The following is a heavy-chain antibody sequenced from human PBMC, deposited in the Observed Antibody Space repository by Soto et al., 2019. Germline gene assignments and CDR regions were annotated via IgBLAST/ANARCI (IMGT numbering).Heavy chain of an antibody. J-gene: IGHJ4*02. CDR2: IHPNSGGT. V-gene: IGHV1-2*02. CDR1: GYTFTDYY. Sequence: QVQLVQSGAEVKKPGASVKVSCEASGYTFTDYYMHWVRQSPGQGLEWMGWIHPNSGGTKFPQKFQGRVIMTRDTSISTAYMELSGLTSDGTAVYYCARGGLTTLELATTYWGQGTLVTVSS. D-gene: IGHD1-1*01. CDR3: ARGGLTTLELATTY.